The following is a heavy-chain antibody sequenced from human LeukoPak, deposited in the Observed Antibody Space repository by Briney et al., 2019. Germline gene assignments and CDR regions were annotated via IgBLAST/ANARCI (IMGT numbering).Heavy chain of an antibody. D-gene: IGHD5-18*01. J-gene: IGHJ3*02. CDR3: ARDRGYSTFDI. CDR1: GFTVSNNY. CDR2: INSGGST. V-gene: IGHV3-66*01. Sequence: GGSLRLSCAASGFTVSNNYMSWVRQAPGKGLEWVSVINSGGSTYYADSVKGRFTISRDNAKNSLYLQMNSLRAEDTAVYYCARDRGYSTFDIWGQGTMVTVSS.